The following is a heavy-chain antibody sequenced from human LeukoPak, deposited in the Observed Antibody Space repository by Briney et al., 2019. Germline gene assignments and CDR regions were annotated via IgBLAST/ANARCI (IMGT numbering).Heavy chain of an antibody. V-gene: IGHV3-30*18. CDR2: ISYDGSNK. D-gene: IGHD5-12*01. Sequence: GGSLRLSCAASGFTFSSYGMHWVRQAPGKGLEWVAVISYDGSNKYYADSVKGRFTISRDNSKNTLYLQMNSLRAEDTAVYYCAKNKEGGYRGYDYSTSDYWGQGTLVTVSS. J-gene: IGHJ4*02. CDR1: GFTFSSYG. CDR3: AKNKEGGYRGYDYSTSDY.